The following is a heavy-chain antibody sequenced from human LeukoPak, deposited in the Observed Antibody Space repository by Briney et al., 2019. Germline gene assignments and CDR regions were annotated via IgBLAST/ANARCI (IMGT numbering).Heavy chain of an antibody. CDR1: GESFSGYY. D-gene: IGHD4-11*01. Sequence: PSETLSLTCAVYGESFSGYYWAWIRQPPGKGLEWIGEINHTGRTNYKPSLKSRVTISVDSSKNQFSLRFNSITAADTAVYYCARVDYSDSSRHFDYWGQGTLVTVSS. J-gene: IGHJ4*02. CDR2: INHTGRT. V-gene: IGHV4-34*01. CDR3: ARVDYSDSSRHFDY.